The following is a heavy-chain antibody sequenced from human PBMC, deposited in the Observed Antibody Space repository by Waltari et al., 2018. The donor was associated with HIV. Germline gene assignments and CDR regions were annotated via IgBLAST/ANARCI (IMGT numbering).Heavy chain of an antibody. CDR3: ARGGYYYDISGYYHY. Sequence: ESGGGVVQPGRSLRLSCAASGFTFSNFAMHWVRQAPGKGLEWVAVIWYDGENKYYADSVKGRFTISRDNSKNTLYLQMNSLRVEDTAVYYCARGGYYYDISGYYHYWGQGTLVTVSS. J-gene: IGHJ4*02. CDR1: GFTFSNFA. D-gene: IGHD3-22*01. V-gene: IGHV3-33*01. CDR2: IWYDGENK.